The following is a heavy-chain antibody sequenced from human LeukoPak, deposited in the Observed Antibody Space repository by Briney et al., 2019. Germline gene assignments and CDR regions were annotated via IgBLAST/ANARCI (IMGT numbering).Heavy chain of an antibody. CDR2: ISSTGAYM. CDR1: GFAFCDFS. Sequence: AGGSLRLSCGASGFAFCDFSINWGRPAPGKGLEWGSAISSTGAYMYYAASVRGRFTISRDNAKNTPFLQMTGLTAEDTAVYYCAPRDRHDHWGQGTQVIVSS. CDR3: APRDRHDH. J-gene: IGHJ4*02. V-gene: IGHV3-21*01. D-gene: IGHD5-24*01.